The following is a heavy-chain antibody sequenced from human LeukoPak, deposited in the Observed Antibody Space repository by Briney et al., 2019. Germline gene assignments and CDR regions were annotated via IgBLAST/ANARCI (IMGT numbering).Heavy chain of an antibody. Sequence: SETLSLACTVSGGSISSYYWSWIRQPAGKGLEWIGRIYTSGSTIYNPSLKGRVTISVDTSKNQFSLKLSSVTAADTAVYYCARGKSVAGKGYYYYYYMDVWGKGTTVTISS. CDR2: IYTSGST. CDR1: GGSISSYY. J-gene: IGHJ6*03. V-gene: IGHV4-4*07. CDR3: ARGKSVAGKGYYYYYYMDV. D-gene: IGHD6-19*01.